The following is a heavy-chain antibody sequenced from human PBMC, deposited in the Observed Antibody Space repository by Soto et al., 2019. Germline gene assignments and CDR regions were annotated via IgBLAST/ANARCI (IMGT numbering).Heavy chain of an antibody. D-gene: IGHD6-13*01. V-gene: IGHV3-74*01. Sequence: GGSLRLSCAASGFTFSSYWMHWVRQAPGKGLVWVSRINSDGSSTSYADSVKGRFTISRDNAKNTLYLQMNSLRAEDTAVYYCARGQIAAAGYNWYFDLWGRGTLVTVSS. CDR2: INSDGSST. J-gene: IGHJ2*01. CDR1: GFTFSSYW. CDR3: ARGQIAAAGYNWYFDL.